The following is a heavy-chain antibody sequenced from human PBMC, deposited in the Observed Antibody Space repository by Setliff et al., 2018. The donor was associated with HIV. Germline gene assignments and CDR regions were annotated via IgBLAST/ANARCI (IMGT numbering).Heavy chain of an antibody. J-gene: IGHJ4*02. Sequence: GGSLRLSCTASGFTFGDYAMSWVRQAPGKGLEWVGFIRSKAYGGTTEYASSVNGRFSISRDDSKSIAYLQMNSLKTEDTAVYYWSRVGIQLWQDAIDFWGQGTLVTVSS. D-gene: IGHD5-18*01. CDR2: IRSKAYGGTT. CDR3: SRVGIQLWQDAIDF. V-gene: IGHV3-49*04. CDR1: GFTFGDYA.